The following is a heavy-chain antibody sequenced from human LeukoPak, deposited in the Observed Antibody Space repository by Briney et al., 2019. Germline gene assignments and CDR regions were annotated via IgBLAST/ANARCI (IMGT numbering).Heavy chain of an antibody. V-gene: IGHV3-48*04. D-gene: IGHD6-19*01. CDR2: ISTSSSTI. CDR3: ARGDSSGE. J-gene: IGHJ4*02. Sequence: GGSLRLSCAASGFTFSSYSVSWVRQAPGKGLEWLSHISTSSSTIYYADSVKGRFTISRDNAKNSLYLQMNSLRAEDTAVYYCARGDSSGEWGQGTLVTVSS. CDR1: GFTFSSYS.